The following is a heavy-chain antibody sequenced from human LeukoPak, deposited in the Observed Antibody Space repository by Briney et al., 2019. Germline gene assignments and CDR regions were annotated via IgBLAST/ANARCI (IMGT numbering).Heavy chain of an antibody. CDR3: ARQRSSGSIINP. CDR1: GGSISSYY. V-gene: IGHV4-59*08. D-gene: IGHD6-19*01. Sequence: SQTLSLTCTVSGGSISSYYWSWIRQPPGKGLEWIGYIYYSGSTNYNPSLKSRVTISVDTSKNQFSLKLSSVTAADTAVYYCARQRSSGSIINPWGQGTLVTVSS. CDR2: IYYSGST. J-gene: IGHJ5*02.